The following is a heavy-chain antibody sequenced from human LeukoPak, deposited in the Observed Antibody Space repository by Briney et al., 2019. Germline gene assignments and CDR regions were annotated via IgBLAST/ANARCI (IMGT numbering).Heavy chain of an antibody. CDR1: GVSISAYY. J-gene: IGHJ4*02. Sequence: SETLSLTCSVSGVSISAYYWSWIRQPAGKGLEWIGRIYPGESIYASENTNYNLSLKSRVSMSGDTSKNQVSLKLRSVTAADTAVYYCARDPTTVTTIFDSWGQGTLVTVSS. D-gene: IGHD4-17*01. V-gene: IGHV4-4*07. CDR2: IYPGESIYASENT. CDR3: ARDPTTVTTIFDS.